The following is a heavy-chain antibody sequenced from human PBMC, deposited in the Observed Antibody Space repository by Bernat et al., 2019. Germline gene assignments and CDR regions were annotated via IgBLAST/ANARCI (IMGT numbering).Heavy chain of an antibody. CDR3: ARHLYSSSWYGGWFDP. CDR1: GYSFTSYW. CDR2: IYPGDSDT. D-gene: IGHD6-13*01. V-gene: IGHV5-51*01. Sequence: LVQSGAEVKKPGESLKISCKGSGYSFTSYWIAWVRQMPGKGLEWMGIIYPGDSDTRYSPSFQGQVTISADKSISTAYLQWSSLKASDTAMYYCARHLYSSSWYGGWFDPWGQGTLVTVSS. J-gene: IGHJ5*02.